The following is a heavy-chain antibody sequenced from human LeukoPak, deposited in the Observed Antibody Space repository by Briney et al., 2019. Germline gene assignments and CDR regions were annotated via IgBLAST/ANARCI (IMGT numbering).Heavy chain of an antibody. CDR2: INPNSGGT. Sequence: ASVKVSCKASGYTFTGYYMHWVRQAPGQGLEWMGWINPNSGGTNYAQKFQGRVTVTRDTSISTAYMELSSLRSEDTAVYYCARGFPNVNKYYDILTGYPYYFDYWGQGTLVTVSS. J-gene: IGHJ4*02. CDR1: GYTFTGYY. CDR3: ARGFPNVNKYYDILTGYPYYFDY. D-gene: IGHD3-9*01. V-gene: IGHV1-2*02.